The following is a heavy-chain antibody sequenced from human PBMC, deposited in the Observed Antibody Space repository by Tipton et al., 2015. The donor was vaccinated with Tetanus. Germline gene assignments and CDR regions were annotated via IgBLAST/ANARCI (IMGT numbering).Heavy chain of an antibody. CDR3: ASGRTLDY. Sequence: SLRLSCAVSGFTFSNYRMNWVRQAPGRGLQWVASISSTSSYIYYAVSVKGRFTISRDNAKNSLYLQINSLRAEDAALYYCASGRTLDYWGQGTLVTVSS. CDR2: ISSTSSYI. J-gene: IGHJ4*02. V-gene: IGHV3-21*01. CDR1: GFTFSNYR.